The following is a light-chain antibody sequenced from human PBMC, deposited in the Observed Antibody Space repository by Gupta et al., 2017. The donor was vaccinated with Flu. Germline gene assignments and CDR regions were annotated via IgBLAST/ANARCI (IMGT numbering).Light chain of an antibody. J-gene: IGKJ1*01. CDR1: QSISGF. Sequence: PSSLSASVGDRLTITCRAGQSISGFLNWYQQKPGKAPKLLIFAASSVRSAVPSRFRGSASGTQFTLTIIIRQPEDFATYYCLQTVSTPWTFGLGTRVE. V-gene: IGKV1-39*01. CDR2: AAS. CDR3: LQTVSTPWT.